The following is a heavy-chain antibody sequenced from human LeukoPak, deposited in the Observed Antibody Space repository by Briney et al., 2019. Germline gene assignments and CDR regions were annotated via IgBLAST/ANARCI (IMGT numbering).Heavy chain of an antibody. CDR2: ISYDGSNK. CDR1: GFTFSSYG. V-gene: IGHV3-30*18. Sequence: GGSLRLSCAASGFTFSSYGMHWVRQAPGKGLEWVAVISYDGSNKYYADSVKGRFTISRDNSKNTLYLQMNSLRAEDTAVYYCAKASFSAAGYFDYWGQGTLVTVPS. J-gene: IGHJ4*02. CDR3: AKASFSAAGYFDY. D-gene: IGHD6-13*01.